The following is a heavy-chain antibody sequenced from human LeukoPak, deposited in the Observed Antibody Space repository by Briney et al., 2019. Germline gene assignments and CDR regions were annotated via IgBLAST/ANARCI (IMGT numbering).Heavy chain of an antibody. CDR3: AKVHSSSWYWGDYFDY. D-gene: IGHD6-13*01. CDR2: ISGSGGST. J-gene: IGHJ4*02. Sequence: GGSLRLSCAASGFTFSSYAMSWVRQAPGKGLEWVSAISGSGGSTYYADSVKGRFTIPRDNSKNTLYLQMNSLRAEDTAVYYCAKVHSSSWYWGDYFDYWGQGTLVTVSS. CDR1: GFTFSSYA. V-gene: IGHV3-23*01.